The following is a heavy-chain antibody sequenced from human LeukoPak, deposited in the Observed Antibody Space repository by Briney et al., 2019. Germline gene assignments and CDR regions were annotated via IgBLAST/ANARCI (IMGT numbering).Heavy chain of an antibody. CDR2: IYTSGST. V-gene: IGHV4-4*09. Sequence: KSSETLSLTCTVSGGSISSYYWSWIRQPPGKGLEWIGYIYTSGSTNYNPSLKSRVTISVDTSKNQFSLKLSSVTAADTAVYYCARWYNWNYGPFDYWGQGTLVTVSS. CDR3: ARWYNWNYGPFDY. D-gene: IGHD1-7*01. CDR1: GGSISSYY. J-gene: IGHJ4*02.